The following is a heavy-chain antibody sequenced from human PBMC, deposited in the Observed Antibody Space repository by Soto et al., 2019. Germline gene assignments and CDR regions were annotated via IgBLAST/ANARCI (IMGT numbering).Heavy chain of an antibody. Sequence: PSERLSLTCTLSRSSTSSSGNYRSSIRHHPGKGLEWIGYIYYSGSTYYNPSLKSRVTISVDTSKNQFSLKLSSVTAADTAVYYCARSGYSYGPNPLLYWGQGTLVTVS. D-gene: IGHD5-18*01. CDR2: IYYSGST. CDR3: ARSGYSYGPNPLLY. CDR1: RSSTSSSGNY. J-gene: IGHJ4*02. V-gene: IGHV4-31*03.